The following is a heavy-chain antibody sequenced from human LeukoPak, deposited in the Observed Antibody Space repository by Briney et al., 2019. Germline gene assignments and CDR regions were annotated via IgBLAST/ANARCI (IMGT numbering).Heavy chain of an antibody. Sequence: GGSLRLSCAASGFTFSSYSMDWARQAPGKGLEWVSSISSSSSYIYYGDSVKGRFTISRDSAKDSLYLQMNSLRAEDTAVYYCARDYEIYWGQGTLVTVSS. CDR3: ARDYEIY. CDR1: GFTFSSYS. CDR2: ISSSSSYI. J-gene: IGHJ4*02. D-gene: IGHD5-12*01. V-gene: IGHV3-21*01.